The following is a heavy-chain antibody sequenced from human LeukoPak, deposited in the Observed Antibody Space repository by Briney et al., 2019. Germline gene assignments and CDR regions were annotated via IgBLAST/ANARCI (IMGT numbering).Heavy chain of an antibody. CDR3: ARTQGTAAGYDY. J-gene: IGHJ4*02. Sequence: SETLSLTCTVSGGSVSSGSYYWSWIRQPPGKGLEWIGYIYYSGSTNYNPSLKSRVTISVDTSKNQFSLKLSSVTAADTAVCYCARTQGTAAGYDYWGQGTLVTVSS. CDR2: IYYSGST. CDR1: GGSVSSGSYY. D-gene: IGHD1-1*01. V-gene: IGHV4-61*01.